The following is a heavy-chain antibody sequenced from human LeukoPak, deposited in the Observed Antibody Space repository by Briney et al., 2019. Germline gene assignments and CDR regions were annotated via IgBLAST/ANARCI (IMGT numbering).Heavy chain of an antibody. D-gene: IGHD3-22*01. CDR2: ISISSSYI. V-gene: IGHV3-21*01. Sequence: GVLRLSCASSGFTFSSYSMNSVRQAPGKGLECGSSISISSSYIYYADSVKGRLTISRDNARNSLYLQMNSLRAEDTAVYYCARAEDYYDSRGYSYYFDYWGQGTLVTVSS. CDR1: GFTFSSYS. CDR3: ARAEDYYDSRGYSYYFDY. J-gene: IGHJ4*02.